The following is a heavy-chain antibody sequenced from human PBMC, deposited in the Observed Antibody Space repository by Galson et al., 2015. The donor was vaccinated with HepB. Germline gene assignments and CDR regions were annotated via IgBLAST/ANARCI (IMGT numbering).Heavy chain of an antibody. J-gene: IGHJ4*02. CDR2: INPSGGST. CDR3: ARGGYYDSSGFPGFDY. V-gene: IGHV1-46*03. CDR1: GYTFTSYY. D-gene: IGHD3-22*01. Sequence: SVKVSCKASGYTFTSYYMHWVRQAPGQGLEWMGIINPSGGSTSYAQKFQGRVTMTRDTSTSTVYMELSSLRSEDTAVYYCARGGYYDSSGFPGFDYWGQGTLVTVSS.